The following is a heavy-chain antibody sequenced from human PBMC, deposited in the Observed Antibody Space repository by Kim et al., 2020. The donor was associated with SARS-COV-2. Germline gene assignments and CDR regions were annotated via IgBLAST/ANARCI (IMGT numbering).Heavy chain of an antibody. Sequence: SETLSLTCAVYGGSFSGYYWSWIRQPPGKGLEWIGEINHSGSTNYNPSLKSRVTISVDTSKNQFSLKLSSVTAADTAVYYCARVYQPLLSQNWFDPWGQGTLVTVSS. D-gene: IGHD2-21*02. V-gene: IGHV4-34*01. CDR1: GGSFSGYY. J-gene: IGHJ5*02. CDR2: INHSGST. CDR3: ARVYQPLLSQNWFDP.